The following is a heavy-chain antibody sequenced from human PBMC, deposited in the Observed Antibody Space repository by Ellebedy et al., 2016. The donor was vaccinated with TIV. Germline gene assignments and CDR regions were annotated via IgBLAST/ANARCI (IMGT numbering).Heavy chain of an antibody. V-gene: IGHV3-74*01. J-gene: IGHJ4*02. CDR3: GSGPYSFGWGY. D-gene: IGHD5-18*01. Sequence: PGGSLRLSCAASGFSFSDYWIHWVRQAPGKGLVWVSRINPTGSETSYADSVKGRFTITRDNAKNTVYLQMNSLSAEDTAVYYCGSGPYSFGWGYWGQGTLVTFSS. CDR2: INPTGSET. CDR1: GFSFSDYW.